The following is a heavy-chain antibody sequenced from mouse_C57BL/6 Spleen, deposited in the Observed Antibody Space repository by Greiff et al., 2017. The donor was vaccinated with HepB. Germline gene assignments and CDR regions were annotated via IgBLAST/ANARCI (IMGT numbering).Heavy chain of an antibody. D-gene: IGHD1-1*02. CDR3: ARDGWYRSYFDY. J-gene: IGHJ2*01. CDR2: ISYDGSN. V-gene: IGHV3-6*01. CDR1: GYSITSGYY. Sequence: DVKLQESGPGLVKPSQSLSLTCSVTGYSITSGYYWNWIRQFPGNKLEWMGYISYDGSNNYNPSLKNRISITRDTSTNQFFLKLNSVTTEDTATFYCARDGWYRSYFDYWGQGTTLTVSS.